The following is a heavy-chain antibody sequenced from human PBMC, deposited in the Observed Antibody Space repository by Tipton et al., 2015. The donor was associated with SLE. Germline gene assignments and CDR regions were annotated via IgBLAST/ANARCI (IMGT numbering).Heavy chain of an antibody. J-gene: IGHJ3*02. CDR3: ARLGVDT. CDR2: IYTSGST. Sequence: LRLSCTVSGGSISNYYWSWIRQSPGKGLEWIGYIYTSGSTNYNPSFKSRLTISVDTSRNQFSLKVGSVTAADSAVYYCARLGVDTWGQGTMVTVSS. D-gene: IGHD3-10*01. CDR1: GGSISNYY. V-gene: IGHV4-4*08.